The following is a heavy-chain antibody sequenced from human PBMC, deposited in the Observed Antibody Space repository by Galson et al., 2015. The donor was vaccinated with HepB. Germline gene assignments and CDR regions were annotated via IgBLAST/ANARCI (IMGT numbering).Heavy chain of an antibody. CDR2: SSYDGSKK. J-gene: IGHJ4*02. D-gene: IGHD2-21*02. Sequence: SLRLSCAASGFTFSSHAMHWVRQAPGKGLEWVAVSSYDGSKKYYADSVKGRFTISRDNSMNTLRLQMDSLRAEDTAVYYCARGSFSGGDWHLTYCDYWGQGTLVTVSS. CDR3: ARGSFSGGDWHLTYCDY. V-gene: IGHV3-30-3*01. CDR1: GFTFSSHA.